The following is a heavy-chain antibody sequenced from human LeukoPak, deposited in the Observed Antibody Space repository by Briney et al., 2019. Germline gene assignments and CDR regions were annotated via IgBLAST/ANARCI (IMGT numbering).Heavy chain of an antibody. Sequence: GGSLRLSCAASGFTLTTYGIHWVRQAPGKGLEWVANIKQHGSETYYVDSVRGRFTISRDNAKNSVYLQMNSLRAEDTAVYYCARDYCSGATCYDGYWGQGTLVTVSS. D-gene: IGHD2-15*01. V-gene: IGHV3-7*04. CDR3: ARDYCSGATCYDGY. CDR2: IKQHGSET. J-gene: IGHJ4*02. CDR1: GFTLTTYG.